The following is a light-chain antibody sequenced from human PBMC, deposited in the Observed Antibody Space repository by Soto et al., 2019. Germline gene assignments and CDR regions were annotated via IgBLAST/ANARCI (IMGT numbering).Light chain of an antibody. CDR2: EVT. Sequence: QSALTQPASVSGSPGQSITISCSGTSSVVGTYNLVSWYQQYLGKAPRLMIYEVTKRPSGVSNRFSGSKSGNTASLTISGLQPEDEADYYCCSYAGSSSSIFGTGTKVTVL. CDR1: SSVVGTYNL. CDR3: CSYAGSSSSI. V-gene: IGLV2-23*02. J-gene: IGLJ1*01.